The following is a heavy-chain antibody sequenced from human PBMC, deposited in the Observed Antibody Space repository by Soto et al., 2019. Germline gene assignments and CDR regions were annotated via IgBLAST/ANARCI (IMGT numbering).Heavy chain of an antibody. CDR1: GFTFSSYW. J-gene: IGHJ6*02. Sequence: PGGSLRLSCAASGFTFSSYWMSWVRQAPGKGLEWVANIKQDGIEKYYVDSVKGRLTISRYNAKNSLYLQMNSLRAEDTAVYYCARADQYSSSTHYYYYYDMDVWGQGTT. CDR3: ARADQYSSSTHYYYYYDMDV. D-gene: IGHD6-6*01. CDR2: IKQDGIEK. V-gene: IGHV3-7*01.